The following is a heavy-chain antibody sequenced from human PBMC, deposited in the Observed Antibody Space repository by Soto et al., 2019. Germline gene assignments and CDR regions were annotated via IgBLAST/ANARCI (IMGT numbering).Heavy chain of an antibody. Sequence: EVQLVESGGGLIQPGGSLRLSCAASGFTVSSNYMSWVRQAPGKGLEWVSVIYSGGSTYYADSVKGRFTISRDNSKNTLYLQMNGLRAEATAVYYCARDFAGDYRDYAGGFSFDDWGQGTLVTVSS. D-gene: IGHD4-17*01. CDR3: ARDFAGDYRDYAGGFSFDD. J-gene: IGHJ4*02. CDR1: GFTVSSNY. CDR2: IYSGGST. V-gene: IGHV3-53*01.